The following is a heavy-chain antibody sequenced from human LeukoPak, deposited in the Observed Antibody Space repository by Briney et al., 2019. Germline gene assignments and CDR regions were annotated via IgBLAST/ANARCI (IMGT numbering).Heavy chain of an antibody. CDR1: GFTFGDYA. V-gene: IGHV3-49*04. Sequence: GGSLRLSCTASGFTFGDYAMSWVRHAPGKGLEWVGFIRSKAYGGTTEYAASVKGRFTISRDDSKSIAYLQMNSLKTEDTAVYYCTSLNDYAGGNWFDPWGQGTLVTVSS. J-gene: IGHJ5*02. D-gene: IGHD4-23*01. CDR2: IRSKAYGGTT. CDR3: TSLNDYAGGNWFDP.